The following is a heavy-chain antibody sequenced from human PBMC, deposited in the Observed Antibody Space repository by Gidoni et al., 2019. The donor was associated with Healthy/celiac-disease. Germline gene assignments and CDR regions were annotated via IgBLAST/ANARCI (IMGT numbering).Heavy chain of an antibody. CDR3: ARAPSWPPAPFDY. CDR1: GFTFSSSA. D-gene: IGHD2-2*01. J-gene: IGHJ4*02. Sequence: QVQLVESGGGVVQPGRSLRLSCAASGFTFSSSAMHWVRQAPGKGLEWVAVISYDGSNKYYADPVKGRFTISRDNSKNTLYLQMNSLRAEDTAVYYCARAPSWPPAPFDYWGQGTLVTVSS. V-gene: IGHV3-30*04. CDR2: ISYDGSNK.